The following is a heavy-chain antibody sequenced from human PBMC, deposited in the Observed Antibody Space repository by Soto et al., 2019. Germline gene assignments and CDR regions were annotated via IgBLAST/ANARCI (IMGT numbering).Heavy chain of an antibody. CDR2: INSGGGGT. CDR3: AKRGTYYFDY. V-gene: IGHV3-23*01. J-gene: IGHJ4*02. CDR1: GFTFSTYA. Sequence: GGSLRLSCASSGFTFSTYAMSWVRQAPGKGLEWVSSINSGGGGTFYSDSVKGRFTISRDNSKNTLYLQINSLRAEDTAVYYCAKRGTYYFDYWGQGALVTVSS. D-gene: IGHD2-15*01.